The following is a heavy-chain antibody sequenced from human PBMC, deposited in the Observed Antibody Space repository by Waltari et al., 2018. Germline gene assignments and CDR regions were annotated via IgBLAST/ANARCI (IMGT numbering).Heavy chain of an antibody. D-gene: IGHD2-2*02. CDR2: IWFDGNTK. Sequence: QVQLVESGGGVVQPGRSLRLSCAALGFPFSSYGMHWVRQAPGKGLEWVAIIWFDGNTKNYADSVKGRFTISRDNSKNTLYLQMNSLRAEDTAVYYCARDLGACSGDSCYTEYLDYWGQGTLVTVSS. J-gene: IGHJ4*02. CDR3: ARDLGACSGDSCYTEYLDY. V-gene: IGHV3-33*01. CDR1: GFPFSSYG.